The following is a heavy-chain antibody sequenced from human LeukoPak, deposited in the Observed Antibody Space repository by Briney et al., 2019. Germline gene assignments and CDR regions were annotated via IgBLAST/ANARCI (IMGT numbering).Heavy chain of an antibody. V-gene: IGHV3-11*01. CDR1: GFTFSDYY. CDR3: ARADSGSHVMAYVYFDY. D-gene: IGHD2-8*01. CDR2: ISSSGGTI. J-gene: IGHJ4*02. Sequence: GGSLRLSCAASGFTFSDYYMSWIRQAPGKGLEWVSYISSSGGTIYYADSVKGRFTISRDNAKNSLYLQMNSLRAEDTAVYYCARADSGSHVMAYVYFDYWGQGTLVTDSS.